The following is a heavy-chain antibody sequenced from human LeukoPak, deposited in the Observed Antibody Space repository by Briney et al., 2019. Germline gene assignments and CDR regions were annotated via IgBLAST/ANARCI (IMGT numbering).Heavy chain of an antibody. CDR3: ARNMAGTKSFDY. V-gene: IGHV1-3*01. J-gene: IGHJ4*02. CDR1: GYTSTSYA. CDR2: INAGNGNT. D-gene: IGHD6-19*01. Sequence: ASVKVSCKASGYTSTSYAMHWVRQAPGQRLEWMGWINAGNGNTKYSQKFQGRVTITRDTSASTAYMELSSLRSEDTAVYYCARNMAGTKSFDYWGQGTLVTVSS.